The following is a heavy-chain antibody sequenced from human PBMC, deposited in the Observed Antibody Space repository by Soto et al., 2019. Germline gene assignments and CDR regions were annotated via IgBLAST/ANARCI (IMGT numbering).Heavy chain of an antibody. CDR1: GGSFSGYY. J-gene: IGHJ4*02. Sequence: QVQLQQWGAGLLKPSETLSLTCAVYGGSFSGYYWSWIRQPPGKGLEWIGEINHSGRTNYNPSLTSRVTISLDTSKNQFSLQLRSVTAADTAVYYCARGHYAAAGASLWGGRDYWGQGTLVTVSS. CDR2: INHSGRT. V-gene: IGHV4-34*01. CDR3: ARGHYAAAGASLWGGRDY. D-gene: IGHD6-13*01.